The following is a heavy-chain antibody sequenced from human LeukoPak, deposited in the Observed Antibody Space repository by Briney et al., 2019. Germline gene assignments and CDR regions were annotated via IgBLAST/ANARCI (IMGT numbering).Heavy chain of an antibody. D-gene: IGHD1-14*01. CDR1: GGSISSYY. CDR3: ARRYYYYYYMDV. CDR2: ISYSGST. Sequence: PSETLSLTCTVSGGSISSYYWNWIRQPPGKGLEWIGSISYSGSTNYNPSLESRVTISVDTSKNQISLKLSSVTAADTAVYYCARRYYYYYYMDVWGKGTTVTISS. J-gene: IGHJ6*03. V-gene: IGHV4-59*01.